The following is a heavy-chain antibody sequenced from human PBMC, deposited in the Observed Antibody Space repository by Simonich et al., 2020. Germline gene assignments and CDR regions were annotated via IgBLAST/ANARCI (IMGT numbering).Heavy chain of an antibody. CDR1: GYTFTGYY. CDR3: ASSKLATIDY. V-gene: IGHV1-2*02. J-gene: IGHJ4*02. Sequence: QVQLVQSGAEVKKPGASVKVSCKASGYTFTGYYMHWVRQAPGQGLEWMGWLNPNSGGKNYAQKFQGRVTMTRDTSISTAYMELSRLRSDDTAVYYCASSKLATIDYWGQGTLVTVSS. D-gene: IGHD5-12*01. CDR2: LNPNSGGK.